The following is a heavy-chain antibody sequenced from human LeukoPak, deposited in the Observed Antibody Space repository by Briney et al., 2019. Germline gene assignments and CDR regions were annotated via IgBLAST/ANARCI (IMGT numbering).Heavy chain of an antibody. V-gene: IGHV3-21*01. CDR2: ISSSSSYI. Sequence: GGSLRLSCAASGFTFSSYSMNWVRQAPGKGLEWVSSISSSSSYIYYADSVKGRFTISRDDAKNSLYLQMNSLRAEDTAVYYCARFHSSRRDGYNFDYWGQGTLATVSS. D-gene: IGHD5-24*01. J-gene: IGHJ4*02. CDR1: GFTFSSYS. CDR3: ARFHSSRRDGYNFDY.